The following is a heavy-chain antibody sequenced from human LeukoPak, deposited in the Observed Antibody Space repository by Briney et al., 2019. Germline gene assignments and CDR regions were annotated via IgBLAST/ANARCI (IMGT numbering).Heavy chain of an antibody. Sequence: GGSLRLSCSASGFILSSYAMHWVRQAPGKGLEYVSSISSNGGSTYYADSVKGRFTISRDNSKNTLFLQMSSLRTEDTAVYYCASPYSGYDYNFDHWGQGTLVTVSS. CDR3: ASPYSGYDYNFDH. V-gene: IGHV3-64D*06. J-gene: IGHJ4*02. D-gene: IGHD5-12*01. CDR1: GFILSSYA. CDR2: ISSNGGST.